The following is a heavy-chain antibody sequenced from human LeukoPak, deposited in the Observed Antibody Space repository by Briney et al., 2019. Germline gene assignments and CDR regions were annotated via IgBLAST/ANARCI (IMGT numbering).Heavy chain of an antibody. Sequence: SETLSLTCTVSGGSISSSSYYWGWIRQPPGKGLEWIGSIYYSGSTYYNPSLKSRVTISVDTSKNQFSPKLSSVTAADTAVYYCARESPYDGAFDIWGQGTVVTVSS. CDR1: GGSISSSSYY. CDR3: ARESPYDGAFDI. D-gene: IGHD5-12*01. CDR2: IYYSGST. J-gene: IGHJ3*02. V-gene: IGHV4-39*07.